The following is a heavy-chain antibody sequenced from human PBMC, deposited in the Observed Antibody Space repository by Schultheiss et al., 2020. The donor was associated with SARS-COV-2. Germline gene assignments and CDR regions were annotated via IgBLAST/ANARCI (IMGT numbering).Heavy chain of an antibody. V-gene: IGHV4-39*01. D-gene: IGHD4-17*01. CDR1: GGSISSSSYY. Sequence: SQTLSLTCTVSGGSISSSSYYWGWIRQPPGKGLEWIGSIYYSGSTYYNPSLKSRVTISVDTSKNQFSLKLSSVTAADTAVYYCARRLIGQRLFDPWGQGTLVTVSS. CDR3: ARRLIGQRLFDP. J-gene: IGHJ5*02. CDR2: IYYSGST.